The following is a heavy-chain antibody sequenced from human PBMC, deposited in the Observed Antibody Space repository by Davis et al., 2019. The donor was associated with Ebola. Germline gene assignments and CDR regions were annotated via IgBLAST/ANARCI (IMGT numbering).Heavy chain of an antibody. CDR1: GFTFSNYG. J-gene: IGHJ6*02. V-gene: IGHV3-74*01. CDR2: SNSDGSST. CDR3: AREGFWSGYHNYYYYYGMDV. D-gene: IGHD3-3*01. Sequence: HTGGSLRLSCAATGFTFSNYGMHWVRQAPGKGLVWVSRSNSDGSSTTYADSVKGRFTISRDNAKNTLYLQMNSLSAEDTAVYYCAREGFWSGYHNYYYYYGMDVWGQGTTVTVSS.